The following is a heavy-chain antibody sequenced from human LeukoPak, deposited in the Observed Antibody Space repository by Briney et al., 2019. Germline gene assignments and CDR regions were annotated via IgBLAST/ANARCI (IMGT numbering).Heavy chain of an antibody. J-gene: IGHJ6*03. CDR3: ARDHKQQLGYYYYYYLDV. Sequence: SVKVSCKASGGTLSDYAISWVRQAPGQGLEWMGRIIPVFGTTNYAQKFQGRVTITTDEPTSTAYMELSGLRSEDTAIYCCARDHKQQLGYYYYYYLDVWGKGTTVTVSS. D-gene: IGHD6-13*01. CDR2: IIPVFGTT. CDR1: GGTLSDYA. V-gene: IGHV1-69*05.